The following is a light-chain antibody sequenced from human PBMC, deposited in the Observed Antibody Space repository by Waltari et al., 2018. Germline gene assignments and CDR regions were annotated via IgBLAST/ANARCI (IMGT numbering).Light chain of an antibody. CDR1: KSVLYSTNNTNY. Sequence: DIAMTQSPDSLAVSLGARATINCKSSKSVLYSTNNTNYLASYQQKPGQPTKLRIYLASTRESGVPDRFSGSGSGTDITLTISILQAEDVAVYYWQQYYSTPPRTFGGGTNVEI. V-gene: IGKV4-1*01. CDR3: QQYYSTPPRT. J-gene: IGKJ4*01. CDR2: LAS.